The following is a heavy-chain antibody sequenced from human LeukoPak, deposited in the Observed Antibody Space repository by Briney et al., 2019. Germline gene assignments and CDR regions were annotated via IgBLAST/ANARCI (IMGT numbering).Heavy chain of an antibody. J-gene: IGHJ6*02. CDR2: IYYSGST. V-gene: IGHV4-59*01. CDR3: ARVGGSGSYYYATDV. Sequence: SETLSLTCTVSAXSISSYYWSWIRQPPGKGLEWIGYIYYSGSTNYNPSLKSRVTISVDTSKNQFSLKLSSVTAADTAVYYCARVGGSGSYYYATDVWGQGTTVTVSS. CDR1: AXSISSYY. D-gene: IGHD3-10*01.